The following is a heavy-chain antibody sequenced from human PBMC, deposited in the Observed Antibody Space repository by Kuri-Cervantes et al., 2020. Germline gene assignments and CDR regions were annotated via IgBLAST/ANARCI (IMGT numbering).Heavy chain of an antibody. D-gene: IGHD6-19*01. J-gene: IGHJ3*02. CDR1: GGTFSSYA. Sequence: SVKVSCKASGGTFSSYAISWVRQAPGQGLEWMGGIIPIFGTANYAQKFQGRVTITTDESTSTAYMELSSLRSEDTAVYYCARVYSSGWLSENDAFDIWGQGTMVTVSS. CDR3: ARVYSSGWLSENDAFDI. CDR2: IIPIFGTA. V-gene: IGHV1-69*05.